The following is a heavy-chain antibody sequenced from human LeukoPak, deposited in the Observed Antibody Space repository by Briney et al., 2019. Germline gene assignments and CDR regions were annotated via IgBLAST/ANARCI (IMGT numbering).Heavy chain of an antibody. D-gene: IGHD6-19*01. CDR1: GFTFSSYG. V-gene: IGHV3-30*03. CDR3: AREESGSSGWYDY. J-gene: IGHJ4*02. CDR2: ISNDGSNK. Sequence: GGSLRLSCAASGFTFSSYGMHWVRQAPGKGLEWVAVISNDGSNKYHADSVRGRLTISRDNSKNTLYLQMNSLRAEDTAVYYCAREESGSSGWYDYWGQGTLVTVSS.